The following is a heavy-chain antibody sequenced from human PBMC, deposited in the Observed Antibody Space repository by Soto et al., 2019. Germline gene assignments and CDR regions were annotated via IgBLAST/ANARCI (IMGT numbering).Heavy chain of an antibody. Sequence: PGESLKISCKASGYSFTSYWIGWVRQMPGKGLEWMGSIYPGDSGTRYNPSFEGQVTISADKSITTAYVQWTSLKAADNAMYYCARPGRSCSGGSCYSYFDHCGQGTLVTVSS. J-gene: IGHJ4*02. CDR1: GYSFTSYW. D-gene: IGHD2-15*01. CDR3: ARPGRSCSGGSCYSYFDH. CDR2: IYPGDSGT. V-gene: IGHV5-51*01.